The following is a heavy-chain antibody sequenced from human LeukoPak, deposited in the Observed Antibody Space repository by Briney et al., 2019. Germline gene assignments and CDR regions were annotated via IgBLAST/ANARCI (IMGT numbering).Heavy chain of an antibody. J-gene: IGHJ4*02. D-gene: IGHD1-1*01. CDR1: GDSFSGYY. V-gene: IGHV4-34*01. Sequence: SETLSLTCAVYGDSFSGYYWTWIRQPPGKGLEWIGEINHSGSTSYNPSLKSRVTMSVDTSKNQFSLNLNSVTAADTAVYYCARGHKDTGRRELDYWGQGTLVTVSS. CDR3: ARGHKDTGRRELDY. CDR2: INHSGST.